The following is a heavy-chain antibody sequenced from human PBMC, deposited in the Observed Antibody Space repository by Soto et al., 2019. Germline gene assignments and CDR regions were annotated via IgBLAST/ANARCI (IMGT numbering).Heavy chain of an antibody. CDR2: IYYSGST. V-gene: IGHV4-30-4*01. CDR1: GGSISSGDYY. J-gene: IGHJ6*02. D-gene: IGHD6-6*01. CDR3: AHGYSSSSLQWYYYYGMDV. Sequence: SETLSLTCSVSGGSISSGDYYWSWIRQPPGKGLEWIGYIYYSGSTYYNPSLKSRVTISVDTSKNQFSLKLSSVTAADTAVYYCAHGYSSSSLQWYYYYGMDVWGQGTTVTVSS.